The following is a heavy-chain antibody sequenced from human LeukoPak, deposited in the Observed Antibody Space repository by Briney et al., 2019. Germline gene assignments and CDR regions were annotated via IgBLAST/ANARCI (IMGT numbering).Heavy chain of an antibody. D-gene: IGHD3-9*01. Sequence: GESLKISCKGSGYGFTSYWISWVRQMPGKGLEWMGRIDPSDSYTNYSPSFQGHVTISADKSISTAYLQWSSLKASDTAMYYCARRRYFDLDPWGQGTLVTVSS. CDR3: ARRRYFDLDP. J-gene: IGHJ5*02. CDR2: IDPSDSYT. V-gene: IGHV5-10-1*01. CDR1: GYGFTSYW.